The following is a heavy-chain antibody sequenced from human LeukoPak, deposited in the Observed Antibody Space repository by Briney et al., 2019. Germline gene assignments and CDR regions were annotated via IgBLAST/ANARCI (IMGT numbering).Heavy chain of an antibody. CDR3: SRDRLGGLDL. J-gene: IGHJ5*02. CDR2: ICTMSNYI. CDR1: GFTFSSYT. D-gene: IGHD5-12*01. V-gene: IGHV3-21*01. Sequence: GRSLRLSCAASGFTFSSYTMHWVRQAPDKGLEWVSSICTMSNYIFYGDSVKGRFTISRDNAKNSVYLQMNSLRPEDTAVYYCSRDRLGGLDLWGQGTLVTVSS.